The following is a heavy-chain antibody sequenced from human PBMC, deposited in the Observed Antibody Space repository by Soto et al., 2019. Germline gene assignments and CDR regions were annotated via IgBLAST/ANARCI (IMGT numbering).Heavy chain of an antibody. J-gene: IGHJ4*02. CDR3: ARASTTVTTLDY. V-gene: IGHV4-30-2*01. CDR2: IYHSGST. Sequence: QLQLQESGSGLVKPSQTLSLTCAVSGGSISSGGYSWSWIRQPPGKGLEWIGYIYHSGSTYYNPSLQSRVTLPGDRCTNQFSLKLSSVTAADTAVYYCARASTTVTTLDYWGQGTLVTVSS. D-gene: IGHD4-17*01. CDR1: GGSISSGGYS.